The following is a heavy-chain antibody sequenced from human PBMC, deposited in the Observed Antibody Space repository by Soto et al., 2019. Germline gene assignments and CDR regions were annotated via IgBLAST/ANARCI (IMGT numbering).Heavy chain of an antibody. CDR1: GYTFTGYY. Sequence: ALVKVSCKASGYTFTGYYMHWVRQAPGQGLEWMGWINPNSGGTNYAQKFQGRVTMTRDTSISTAYMELSRLRSDDTAVYYCSRDDSGWYDYWGQGPLVTVSS. J-gene: IGHJ4*02. CDR2: INPNSGGT. V-gene: IGHV1-2*02. D-gene: IGHD6-19*01. CDR3: SRDDSGWYDY.